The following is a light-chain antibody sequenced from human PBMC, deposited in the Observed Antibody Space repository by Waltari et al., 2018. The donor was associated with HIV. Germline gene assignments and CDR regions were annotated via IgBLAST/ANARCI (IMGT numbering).Light chain of an antibody. CDR3: GTWDRSMDGGV. V-gene: IGLV1-51*01. J-gene: IGLJ2*01. Sequence: QSVLTQPPSVSAAPGQKVAIPCSVSSSHLANDFVSWYPHVPGSAPKLLIYDNDKRPSGIPDRFSGSKSGTSATLDITGLQTGDGADYYCGTWDRSMDGGVFGGGTKLTVL. CDR2: DND. CDR1: SSHLANDF.